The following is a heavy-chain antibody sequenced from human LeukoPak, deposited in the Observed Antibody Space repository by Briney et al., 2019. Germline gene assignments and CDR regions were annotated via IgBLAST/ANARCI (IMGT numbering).Heavy chain of an antibody. Sequence: ASVRVSCTAPGYTFSGSFMHWVRQAPGQGLEWMGWISAYNGNTNYVQKFQGRVTMTTDTSTTTAYMELRSLRSDDTAVYYCARDTIHGDDYVFDYWGQGTLVTVSS. CDR1: GYTFSGSF. CDR3: ARDTIHGDDYVFDY. CDR2: ISAYNGNT. D-gene: IGHD3-10*02. V-gene: IGHV1-18*04. J-gene: IGHJ4*02.